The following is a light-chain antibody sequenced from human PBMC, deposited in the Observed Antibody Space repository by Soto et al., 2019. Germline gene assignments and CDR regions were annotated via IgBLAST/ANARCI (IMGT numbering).Light chain of an antibody. CDR3: QSYDNGLSASV. V-gene: IGLV1-40*01. J-gene: IGLJ2*01. Sequence: QAVVTQPPSVSGAPGQRVTISCTGSSSNIGGGHVVHWYQQFPGRAPNLLIFGSSNRPSGVPDRFSGSKSGTSASLAITGLQAEDEADYYCQSYDNGLSASVFGGGTKVTVL. CDR1: SSNIGGGHV. CDR2: GSS.